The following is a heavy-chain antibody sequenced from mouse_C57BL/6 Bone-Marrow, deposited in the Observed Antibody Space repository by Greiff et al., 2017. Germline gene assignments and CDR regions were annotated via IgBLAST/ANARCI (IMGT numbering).Heavy chain of an antibody. CDR2: ISGGGGNT. Sequence: EVKLQESGGGLVKPGGSLKLSCAASGFTFSSYTMSWVRQTPEKRLEWVATISGGGGNTYYPDSVKGRFTISRDNAKNTLYLQMSSLRSEDTAWYYCARHGAQAGFAYWGQGTLVTVSA. D-gene: IGHD3-2*02. CDR1: GFTFSSYT. CDR3: ARHGAQAGFAY. J-gene: IGHJ3*01. V-gene: IGHV5-9*01.